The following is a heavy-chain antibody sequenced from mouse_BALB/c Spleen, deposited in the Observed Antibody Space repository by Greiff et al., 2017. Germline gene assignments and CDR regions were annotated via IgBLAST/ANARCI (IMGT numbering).Heavy chain of an antibody. CDR3: ARDGA. CDR2: INSNGGST. J-gene: IGHJ3*01. Sequence: EVQGVKSGGGLVQPGGSLKLSCAASGFTFSSYGMSWVRQTPDKRLELVATINSNGGSTYYPDSVKGRFTISRDNAKNTLYLQMSSLKSEDTAMYYCARDGAWGQGTLVTVSA. CDR1: GFTFSSYG. V-gene: IGHV5-6-3*01.